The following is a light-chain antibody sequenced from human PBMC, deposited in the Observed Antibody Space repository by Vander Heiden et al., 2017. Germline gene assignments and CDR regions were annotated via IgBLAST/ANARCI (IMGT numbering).Light chain of an antibody. Sequence: DIQMTQSPSTLSASVGDRVTITCRATQSISTWLAWYQQKPGEAPKLLIHGASSLEIGVPSRFSGSGSGTEFTLTINSLQPDDSATYYCQLDDTYSHTFGGGTKVEIK. V-gene: IGKV1-5*03. CDR2: GAS. CDR3: QLDDTYSHT. J-gene: IGKJ4*01. CDR1: QSISTW.